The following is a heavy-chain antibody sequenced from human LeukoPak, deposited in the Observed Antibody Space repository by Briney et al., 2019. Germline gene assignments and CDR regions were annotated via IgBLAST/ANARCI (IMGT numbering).Heavy chain of an antibody. CDR2: INHSGST. V-gene: IGHV4-34*01. CDR1: GGSFSGYY. Sequence: PSETLSLTCAVYGGSFSGYYWSWIRQPPGKGREWIGEINHSGSTNYNPSLKSRVTISVDTSKNQFSLKLSSVTAADTAVYYCAREFLVVPAAMPAQSYYYYGMDVWGKGTTVTVSS. J-gene: IGHJ6*04. D-gene: IGHD2-2*01. CDR3: AREFLVVPAAMPAQSYYYYGMDV.